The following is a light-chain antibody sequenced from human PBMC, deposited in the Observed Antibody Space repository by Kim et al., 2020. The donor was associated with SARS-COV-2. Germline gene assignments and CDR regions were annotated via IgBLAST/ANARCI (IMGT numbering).Light chain of an antibody. Sequence: VALGQTVRNTCQGDSLRSYYATWYQQKPGQAPILVIYGKNNRPSGIPDRFSGSSSGNTASLTITGTQAGDEADYYCNSRDSNDNVVFGRGTQLTVL. CDR2: GKN. CDR3: NSRDSNDNVV. CDR1: SLRSYY. V-gene: IGLV3-19*01. J-gene: IGLJ2*01.